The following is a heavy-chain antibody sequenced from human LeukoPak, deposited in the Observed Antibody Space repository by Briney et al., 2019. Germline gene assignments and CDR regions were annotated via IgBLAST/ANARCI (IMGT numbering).Heavy chain of an antibody. V-gene: IGHV3-23*01. D-gene: IGHD5-12*01. CDR1: GFTFSSYA. Sequence: PGGSLRLSCAASGFTFSSYAMSWVRQAPGKGLEWVSAISGSGGSTYYADSVKGRFTISRDNSKNTLYLQMNSLRAEDTAVYDCVKETVVAKSPCFDYWGQGTLVTVSS. CDR2: ISGSGGST. CDR3: VKETVVAKSPCFDY. J-gene: IGHJ4*02.